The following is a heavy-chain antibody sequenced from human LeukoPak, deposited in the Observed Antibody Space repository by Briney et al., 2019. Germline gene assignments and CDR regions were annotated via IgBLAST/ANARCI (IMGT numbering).Heavy chain of an antibody. V-gene: IGHV3-11*04. Sequence: GGSLRLSCAASGFTFSDYYMSWIRQAPGKGLEWVSYISSSGSTIYYADSVKGRFTLSRDNAKNSLYLQMNSLRAEDTAVYYCASPPCSSTSCGASSDYWGQGTLVTVSS. J-gene: IGHJ4*02. CDR3: ASPPCSSTSCGASSDY. CDR2: ISSSGSTI. D-gene: IGHD2-2*01. CDR1: GFTFSDYY.